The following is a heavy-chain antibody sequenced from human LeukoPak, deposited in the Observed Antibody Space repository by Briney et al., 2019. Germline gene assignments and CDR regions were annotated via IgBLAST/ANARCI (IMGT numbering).Heavy chain of an antibody. CDR1: GFTFSSYA. J-gene: IGHJ6*04. Sequence: PGGSQRLSCAASGFTFSSYAMHWVRQAPGKGLEWVAVISYDGSNKNYAVSVKGRFTISRDNAKNSLYLQMNSLRAEDTAVYYCAELGITMIGGVWGKGTTVTISS. CDR3: AELGITMIGGV. V-gene: IGHV3-30*04. D-gene: IGHD3-10*02. CDR2: ISYDGSNK.